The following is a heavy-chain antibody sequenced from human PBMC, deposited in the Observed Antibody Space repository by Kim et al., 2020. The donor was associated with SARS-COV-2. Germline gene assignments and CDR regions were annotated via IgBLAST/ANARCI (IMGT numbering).Heavy chain of an antibody. J-gene: IGHJ3*02. D-gene: IGHD3-22*01. CDR1: GFTVSSNY. V-gene: IGHV3-53*01. Sequence: GGSLRLSCAASGFTVSSNYMSWVRQAPGKGLEWVSVIYSGGSTYYADSVKGRFTISRDNSKNTLYLQMNSLRAEDTAVYYCARFRGADNYYDSSGYYWNAFDIWGQGTMVTVSS. CDR3: ARFRGADNYYDSSGYYWNAFDI. CDR2: IYSGGST.